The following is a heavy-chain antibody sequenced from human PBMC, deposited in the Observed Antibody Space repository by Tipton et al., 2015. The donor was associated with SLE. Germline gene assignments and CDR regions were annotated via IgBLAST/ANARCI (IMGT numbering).Heavy chain of an antibody. Sequence: RLSCVASGFTFNDYYMSWIRQAPGKGLEWVSYISTGGSTIYYAESVKGRFAISRDNTKNSLYLQMNSRRVEDMAVYYCARVPRSRLTGVDYWGQGTLVTVSS. J-gene: IGHJ4*02. V-gene: IGHV3-11*01. CDR3: ARVPRSRLTGVDY. D-gene: IGHD7-27*01. CDR2: ISTGGSTI. CDR1: GFTFNDYY.